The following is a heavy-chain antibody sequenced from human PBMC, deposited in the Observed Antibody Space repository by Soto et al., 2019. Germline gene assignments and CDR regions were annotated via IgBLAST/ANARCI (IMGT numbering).Heavy chain of an antibody. V-gene: IGHV3-15*01. J-gene: IGHJ3*02. CDR1: GFTFRNAW. CDR3: TTDIYYDSSGSDAFDI. CDR2: IKSKTDGGTT. D-gene: IGHD3-22*01. Sequence: PGGSLRLSGTASGFTFRNAWMSWVRQAPGKGLEWVGRIKSKTDGGTTDYAAPVKGRFTISRDDSKNTLYLQMNSLKTEDTAVYYCTTDIYYDSSGSDAFDIWGQGTMVTVSS.